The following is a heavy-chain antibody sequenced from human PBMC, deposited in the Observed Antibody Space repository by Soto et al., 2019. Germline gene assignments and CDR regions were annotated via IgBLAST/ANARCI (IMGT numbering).Heavy chain of an antibody. Sequence: GGSLRLSCAASGFTFSSFSMNWVRQAPGKGLEWVSSISGSSSYIFYADSVKGRFTISRDNAMNSLYLQMNSLRAEDMAVYYCAIGTRGTFDSWGQGTLVTVSS. CDR1: GFTFSSFS. J-gene: IGHJ4*02. CDR3: AIGTRGTFDS. D-gene: IGHD1-7*01. V-gene: IGHV3-21*01. CDR2: ISGSSSYI.